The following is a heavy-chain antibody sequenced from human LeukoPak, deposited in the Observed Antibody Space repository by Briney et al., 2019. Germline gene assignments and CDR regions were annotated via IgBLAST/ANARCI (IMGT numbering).Heavy chain of an antibody. CDR1: GYTFSNHD. CDR2: INAGNGDI. CDR3: TLYNY. J-gene: IGHJ4*02. V-gene: IGHV1-3*03. Sequence: ASVKVSCKASGYTFSNHDIHWVRQAPGQRLEWMGWINAGNGDIKYSQEFQGRVTITRDTSATTAYMELSSLRSEDMAVYYCTLYNYWGQGTLVTVSS. D-gene: IGHD1-14*01.